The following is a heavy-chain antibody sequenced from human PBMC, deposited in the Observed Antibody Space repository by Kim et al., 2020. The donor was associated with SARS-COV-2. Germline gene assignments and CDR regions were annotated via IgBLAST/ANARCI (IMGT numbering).Heavy chain of an antibody. V-gene: IGHV6-1*01. J-gene: IGHJ4*02. Sequence: AGAVKSRITINPDTSKNQLYLQLNSVTPEDTAVYYCARGFAGGRADYFDYWGQGTLVTVSS. CDR3: ARGFAGGRADYFDY. D-gene: IGHD3-10*01.